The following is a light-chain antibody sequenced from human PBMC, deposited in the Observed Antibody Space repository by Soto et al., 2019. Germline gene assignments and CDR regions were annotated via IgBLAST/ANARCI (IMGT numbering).Light chain of an antibody. Sequence: EIVMTQSPATLSVSPGERATLSCRASQSVSSNLAWYQQKPVHAPRLLIYGASTRATGIPARFSGSGSGTEFPPTTSRLQSEDFAVYYCQQYNDWPRTFGQGTKVDIK. V-gene: IGKV3-15*01. J-gene: IGKJ1*01. CDR1: QSVSSN. CDR3: QQYNDWPRT. CDR2: GAS.